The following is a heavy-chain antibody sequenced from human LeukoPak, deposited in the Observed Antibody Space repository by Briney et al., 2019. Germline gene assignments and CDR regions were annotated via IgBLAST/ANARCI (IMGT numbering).Heavy chain of an antibody. V-gene: IGHV3-74*01. Sequence: GGSLRLSCAASGFTFSTYWMHWVRQAPGKGLVWVSRINGDGSDTSYADSVKGRLTISRDNAKNTLYLQMNSLRAEDTAVYYCASERSGYYLFDYWGQGTLVTVSS. D-gene: IGHD3-22*01. J-gene: IGHJ4*02. CDR2: INGDGSDT. CDR3: ASERSGYYLFDY. CDR1: GFTFSTYW.